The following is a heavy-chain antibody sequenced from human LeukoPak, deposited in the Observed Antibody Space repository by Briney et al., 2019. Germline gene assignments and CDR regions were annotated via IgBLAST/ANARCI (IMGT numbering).Heavy chain of an antibody. V-gene: IGHV1-2*02. D-gene: IGHD6-19*01. CDR1: GYTFTAYY. J-gene: IGHJ4*02. Sequence: ASVKLSCKASGYTFTAYYMHWVRQAPGQGLEWLGWINPNSGGTNYAQKFQGRVTMTRDTSISTAYMELSRLTFDDTAVYYCARDYYTRGRYSSGRLIVSWWGQGTLVTVSS. CDR2: INPNSGGT. CDR3: ARDYYTRGRYSSGRLIVSW.